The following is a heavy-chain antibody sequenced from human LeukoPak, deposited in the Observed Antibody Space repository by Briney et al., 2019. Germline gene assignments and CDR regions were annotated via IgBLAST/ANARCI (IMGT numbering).Heavy chain of an antibody. CDR3: ATKGDYAFDI. Sequence: SETLSLTCTVSGYSISSGYYWGWIRQPPGKGLEWIGSIYHSGSTYYNPSLKSRVTISVDTSKNQFSLKLSSVTAADTAVYYCATKGDYAFDIWGQGTMVTVSS. CDR2: IYHSGST. J-gene: IGHJ3*02. D-gene: IGHD3-16*01. CDR1: GYSISSGYY. V-gene: IGHV4-38-2*02.